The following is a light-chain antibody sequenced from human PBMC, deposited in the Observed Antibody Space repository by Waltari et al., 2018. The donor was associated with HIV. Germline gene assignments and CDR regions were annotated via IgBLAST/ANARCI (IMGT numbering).Light chain of an antibody. CDR2: RNN. CDR3: AAWDDSLSVVYV. Sequence: QSVLTQPPSASGTPGQRVTISCSGSSSNIGSNYVYWYQQLPGTAPKLLIYRNNQRPSGVPDRFSGSKSGNSASLAISGLRSEDEADYYCAAWDDSLSVVYVFGTGTKVTVL. V-gene: IGLV1-47*01. J-gene: IGLJ1*01. CDR1: SSNIGSNY.